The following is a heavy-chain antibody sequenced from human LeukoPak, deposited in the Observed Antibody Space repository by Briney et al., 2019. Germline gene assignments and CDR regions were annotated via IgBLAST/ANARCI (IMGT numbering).Heavy chain of an antibody. CDR2: ISAYNGNT. CDR1: GYTCTSYG. Sequence: ASVKVSCKASGYTCTSYGISWVRQATRQRLEWMGWISAYNGNTNYAQKLQGRVTITTDAATSTAYMELRSLRSDDTAVYFYARRRFGESRYYYYGMDVWGQGTTVTVSS. D-gene: IGHD3-10*01. CDR3: ARRRFGESRYYYYGMDV. J-gene: IGHJ6*02. V-gene: IGHV1-18*01.